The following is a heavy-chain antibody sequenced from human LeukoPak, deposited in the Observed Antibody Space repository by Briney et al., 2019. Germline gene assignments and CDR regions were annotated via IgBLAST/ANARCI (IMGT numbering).Heavy chain of an antibody. V-gene: IGHV4-34*01. Sequence: SETLSLTCAVYGGSFSGYYWSWIRQPPGKGLEWLGEINHSGSTNYNPSPKSRVTIAVDTSKNQFSLKLSSVTAADTAVYYCARGWDIVVVPAAITTGGFDPWGQGTLVTVSS. CDR2: INHSGST. J-gene: IGHJ5*02. D-gene: IGHD2-2*02. CDR3: ARGWDIVVVPAAITTGGFDP. CDR1: GGSFSGYY.